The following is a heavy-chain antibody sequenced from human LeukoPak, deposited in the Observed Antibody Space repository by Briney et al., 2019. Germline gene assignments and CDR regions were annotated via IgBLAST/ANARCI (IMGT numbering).Heavy chain of an antibody. J-gene: IGHJ4*02. CDR1: GFTFSNYA. CDR2: ISTSSDST. CDR3: ASGLYGGVFDN. V-gene: IGHV3-23*01. D-gene: IGHD4/OR15-4a*01. Sequence: GGSLRLSCAASGFTFSNYAMNWVRQAPGKGLEWVSDISTSSDSTYHIESVRGRFTISRDNSKNTLYLQMNSLRVDDTAVYYCASGLYGGVFDNWGQGTLVTVSS.